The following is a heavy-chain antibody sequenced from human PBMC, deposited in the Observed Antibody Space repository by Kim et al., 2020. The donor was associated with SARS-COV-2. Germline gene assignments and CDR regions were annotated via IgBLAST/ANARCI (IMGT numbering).Heavy chain of an antibody. J-gene: IGHJ6*02. V-gene: IGHV3-21*01. CDR2: ISSSSSYI. CDR3: ASHPSDYYCLGFHDYYGMDV. CDR1: GFTFSSYS. Sequence: GGSLRLSCAASGFTFSSYSMNWVRQAPGKGLEWVSSISSSSSYIYYADSVKGRFTISRDNAKNSLYLQMNSLRAEDTAVYYCASHPSDYYCLGFHDYYGMDVWGQGTTVTVSS. D-gene: IGHD3-10*01.